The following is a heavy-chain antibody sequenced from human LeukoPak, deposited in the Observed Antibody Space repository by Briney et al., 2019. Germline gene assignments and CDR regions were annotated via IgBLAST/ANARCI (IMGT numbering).Heavy chain of an antibody. Sequence: GGSLRLSCAASGFTFSSYAMSWVRQAPGKGLEWVSAICGSGGSTYYADSVKGRFTISRDNSKNTLYLQMNSLRAEDTAVYYCAKMPANPPSYYYDSSGSYYFDYWGQGTLVTVSS. J-gene: IGHJ4*02. CDR3: AKMPANPPSYYYDSSGSYYFDY. D-gene: IGHD3-22*01. CDR2: ICGSGGST. CDR1: GFTFSSYA. V-gene: IGHV3-23*01.